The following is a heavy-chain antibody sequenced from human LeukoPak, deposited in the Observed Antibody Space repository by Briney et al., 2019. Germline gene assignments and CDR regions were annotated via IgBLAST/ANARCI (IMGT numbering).Heavy chain of an antibody. Sequence: GGSLRLSCAASGFTFSSYWMHWVRHTPGREMVWVSRINSDGSDTIYADSVKGRFTISRDNAKNSLYLQMNSLRAEDTAVYYCAREERGYCSGGSCYIWYFDLWGRGTLVTVSS. CDR1: GFTFSSYW. D-gene: IGHD2-15*01. V-gene: IGHV3-74*01. J-gene: IGHJ2*01. CDR2: INSDGSDT. CDR3: AREERGYCSGGSCYIWYFDL.